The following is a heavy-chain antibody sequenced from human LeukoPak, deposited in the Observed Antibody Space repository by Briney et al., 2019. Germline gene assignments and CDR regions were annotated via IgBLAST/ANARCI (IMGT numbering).Heavy chain of an antibody. J-gene: IGHJ3*02. V-gene: IGHV1-2*06. CDR1: GYTFTSYA. D-gene: IGHD2-15*01. CDR2: INSNTGGT. Sequence: GASVKVSCKASGYTFTSYAMHWVRQAPGQGLEWMGRINSNTGGTTYAQKFQGRVTMTRDTSISTAYMEVSRLISDDTAVYYCARDDRLRAFDIWGQGTMVLVSS. CDR3: ARDDRLRAFDI.